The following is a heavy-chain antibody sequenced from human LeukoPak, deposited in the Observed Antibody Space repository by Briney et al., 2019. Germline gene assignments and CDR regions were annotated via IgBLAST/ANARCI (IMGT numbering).Heavy chain of an antibody. V-gene: IGHV1-69*04. J-gene: IGHJ6*02. D-gene: IGHD2-15*01. CDR2: IIPILGIA. CDR1: GGTFSSYA. Sequence: ASVKVSCKASGGTFSSYAISWVRQAPGQGLEWMGRIIPILGIANYAQKFQGRVTITADKSTSTAYMELSSLRSEDTAVYYCASAKRRTVVAALTSGYYYYGMDVWGQGTTVTVSS. CDR3: ASAKRRTVVAALTSGYYYYGMDV.